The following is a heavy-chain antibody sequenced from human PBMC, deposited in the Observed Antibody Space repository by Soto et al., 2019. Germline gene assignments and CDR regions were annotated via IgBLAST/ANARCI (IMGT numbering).Heavy chain of an antibody. D-gene: IGHD3-10*01. CDR3: ARGLLWCGELFFDY. J-gene: IGHJ4*02. Sequence: QVQLVQSGAEVKKPGASVKVSCKASGYTFTSDAMHWVRQAPGQRLEWMGWINAGNGNTKYSQKFQGRVTITRDTSASTAYMELSSLRSEDMAVYYCARGLLWCGELFFDYWGQGTLVTVSS. CDR1: GYTFTSDA. V-gene: IGHV1-3*01. CDR2: INAGNGNT.